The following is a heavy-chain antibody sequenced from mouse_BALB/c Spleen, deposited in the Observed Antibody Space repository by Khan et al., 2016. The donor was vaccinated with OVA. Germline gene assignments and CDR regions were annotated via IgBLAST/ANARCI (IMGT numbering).Heavy chain of an antibody. Sequence: IQLVQSGPELMRPGSSVNISCKASGYSFTSYYIHWVKQSHGKSLEWIGYIDPFNGGTDYNQKFKGKATLTVDKSSNTAYMHLSSLTSEDSAVYDCARGTFDYWGQGTLVTVS. D-gene: IGHD3-3*01. CDR1: GYSFTSYY. V-gene: IGHV1S135*01. CDR3: ARGTFDY. CDR2: IDPFNGGT. J-gene: IGHJ3*01.